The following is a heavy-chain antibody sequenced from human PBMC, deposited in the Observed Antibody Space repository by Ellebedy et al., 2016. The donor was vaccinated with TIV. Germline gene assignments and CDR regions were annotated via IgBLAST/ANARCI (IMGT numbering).Heavy chain of an antibody. CDR3: AKGSSSGFNYDRVGFEY. CDR2: ISADGANT. D-gene: IGHD3-22*01. J-gene: IGHJ4*02. V-gene: IGHV3-23*01. CDR1: GFTFSSFA. Sequence: GESLKISCAASGFTFSSFAMHWVRQAPGKGLEWLSVISADGANTFHAESVKGRFPISRDNSKNTLYVQLNRLTTEDTAVYFCAKGSSSGFNYDRVGFEYWGQGTLVTVSS.